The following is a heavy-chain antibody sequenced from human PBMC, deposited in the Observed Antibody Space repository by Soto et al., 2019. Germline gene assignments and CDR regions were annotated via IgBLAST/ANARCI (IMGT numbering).Heavy chain of an antibody. D-gene: IGHD1-26*01. CDR1: GFSFSSYW. J-gene: IGHJ2*01. CDR3: ARVGQGAWYFAL. Sequence: EVQLVESGGGLVQPGGSLRLSCAASGFSFSSYWMHWVSQAPGKGLVWVSRIKTDGSIITYADSVKGRFTISRDNAKNTLYLQMNPLSAEVTAVYYCARVGQGAWYFALWGRGTMVTVSS. V-gene: IGHV3-74*01. CDR2: IKTDGSII.